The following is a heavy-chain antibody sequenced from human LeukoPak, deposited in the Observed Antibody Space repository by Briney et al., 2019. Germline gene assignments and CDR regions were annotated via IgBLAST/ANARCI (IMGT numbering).Heavy chain of an antibody. J-gene: IGHJ4*02. CDR2: ISYDGSNK. Sequence: PGRSLRLSCAASGFTFSSYAMHWVRQAPGKGLEWVAVISYDGSNKYYADSVKGRFTISRDNSKNTLYLQMNSLRAEDTAVYYCARDYRYLGAQGYFDYWGQGTLVTVSS. D-gene: IGHD3-16*01. V-gene: IGHV3-30-3*01. CDR1: GFTFSSYA. CDR3: ARDYRYLGAQGYFDY.